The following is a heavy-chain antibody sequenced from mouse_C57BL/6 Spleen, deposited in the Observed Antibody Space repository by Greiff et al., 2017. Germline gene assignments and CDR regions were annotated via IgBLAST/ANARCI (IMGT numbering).Heavy chain of an antibody. J-gene: IGHJ2*01. CDR3: ARNPLITTVVADY. V-gene: IGHV1-59*01. Sequence: QVQLQQPGAELVRPGTSVKLSCKASGYTFTSYWMHWVKQRPGQGLEWIGVIDPSDSYTNYNQKFKGKATLTVDTSSSTAYMQLSSLTSEDSAVYYCARNPLITTVVADYGGQGTTLTVSS. CDR1: GYTFTSYW. CDR2: IDPSDSYT. D-gene: IGHD1-1*01.